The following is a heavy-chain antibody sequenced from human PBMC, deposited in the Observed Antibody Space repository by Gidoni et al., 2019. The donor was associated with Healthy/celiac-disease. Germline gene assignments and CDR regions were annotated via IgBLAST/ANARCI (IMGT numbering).Heavy chain of an antibody. CDR2: KSYDGSNK. D-gene: IGHD1-1*01. J-gene: IGHJ5*02. V-gene: IGHV3-30*18. Sequence: QVQLVESGGGVVQPGRSLRLSCAASGFPFRSYSMHWVRQAPGKGLEWVAVKSYDGSNKYYADSVKGRFTISRDNSKNTLYLKMNSLRAEDTAVYYCAKPASSISRATTQGDWCDPWGQGTLVTVSS. CDR1: GFPFRSYS. CDR3: AKPASSISRATTQGDWCDP.